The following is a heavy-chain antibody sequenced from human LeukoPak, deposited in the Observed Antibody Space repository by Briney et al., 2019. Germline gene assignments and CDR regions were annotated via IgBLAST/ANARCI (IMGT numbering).Heavy chain of an antibody. CDR1: GGSISSSSYY. V-gene: IGHV3-7*01. Sequence: PSETLSLTCTVSGGSISSSSYYWGWIRQPPGKGLEWVANIKQDGSEKYYVDSVKGRFTISRDNAKNSLYLQMNSLRAEDTAVYYCASRSYYGHFQHWGQGTLVTVSS. CDR3: ASRSYYGHFQH. CDR2: IKQDGSEK. D-gene: IGHD1-26*01. J-gene: IGHJ1*01.